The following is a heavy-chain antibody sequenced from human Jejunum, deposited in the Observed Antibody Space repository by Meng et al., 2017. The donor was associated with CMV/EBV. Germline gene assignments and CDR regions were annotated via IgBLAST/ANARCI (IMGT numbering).Heavy chain of an antibody. J-gene: IGHJ2*01. CDR1: GHPFRNYA. CDR3: ASERWGSGYLDL. CDR2: VNAGNGNT. V-gene: IGHV1-3*01. Sequence: QVQLVQSGAEVKKPGASVQVSCKASGHPFRNYAMHWVRQAPGQRLEWMGLVNAGNGNTRYSQKFQGRVTISRDTSASTVYMELSSLTSEDTAVYYCASERWGSGYLDLWGRGSLVTVSS. D-gene: IGHD4-23*01.